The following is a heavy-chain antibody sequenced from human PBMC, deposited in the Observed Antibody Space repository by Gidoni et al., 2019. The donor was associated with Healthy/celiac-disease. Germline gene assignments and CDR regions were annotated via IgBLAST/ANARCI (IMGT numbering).Heavy chain of an antibody. V-gene: IGHV4-61*02. J-gene: IGHJ4*02. CDR2: IYTSGST. CDR1: GGSISSGSYY. CDR3: ARVGATNRGYDY. D-gene: IGHD1-26*01. Sequence: QVQLQESGPGLGKPSQTLSLTCTVSGGSISSGSYYWRWIRPPAGKGLEWIGRIYTSGSTNYNPSLKSRVTISVDTSKNQFSLKLSSVPAADTAVYYCARVGATNRGYDYWGQGTLVTVSS.